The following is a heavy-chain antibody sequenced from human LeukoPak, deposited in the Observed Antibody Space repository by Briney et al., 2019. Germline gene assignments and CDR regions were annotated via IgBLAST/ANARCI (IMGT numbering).Heavy chain of an antibody. V-gene: IGHV1-2*02. Sequence: ASVKVSCKASGGTFSSYAISWVRQAPGQGLEWMGWINPNSGGTNYAQKFQGRVTMTRDTSISTAYMELSRLRSDDTAVYYCARVEEWLPHDAFDIWGQGTMVTVSS. J-gene: IGHJ3*02. CDR2: INPNSGGT. CDR1: GGTFSSYA. CDR3: ARVEEWLPHDAFDI. D-gene: IGHD6-19*01.